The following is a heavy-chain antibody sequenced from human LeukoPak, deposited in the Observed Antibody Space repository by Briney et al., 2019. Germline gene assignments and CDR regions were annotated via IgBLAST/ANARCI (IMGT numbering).Heavy chain of an antibody. Sequence: GASVKVSCKASGGTFSSYAISWVRQAPGQGLEWMGGIIPIFGTANYAQKFQGRVTITADESTSTAYMELSSLRSEDTAVYYCARDALPYSSNWYFYYWGQGTLVTVSS. V-gene: IGHV1-69*13. CDR1: GGTFSSYA. J-gene: IGHJ4*02. CDR3: ARDALPYSSNWYFYY. CDR2: IIPIFGTA. D-gene: IGHD6-13*01.